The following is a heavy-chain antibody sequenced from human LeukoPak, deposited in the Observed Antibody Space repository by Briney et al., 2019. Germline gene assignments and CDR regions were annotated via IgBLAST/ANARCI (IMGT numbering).Heavy chain of an antibody. Sequence: KTSETLSLTCTVSGYSIGNYHWSWIRQPAGKGLEWIAQIHSSGSTNYNPPLKSRVSMSIDTTEDQVSLTIRPVTAADTAFYYCARRDINSGWSFDDWGQGILVTVSS. CDR2: IHSSGST. V-gene: IGHV4-4*07. CDR1: GYSIGNYH. J-gene: IGHJ4*02. CDR3: ARRDINSGWSFDD. D-gene: IGHD6-19*01.